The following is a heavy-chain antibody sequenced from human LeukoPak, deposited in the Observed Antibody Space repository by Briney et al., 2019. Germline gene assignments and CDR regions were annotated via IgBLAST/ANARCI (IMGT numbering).Heavy chain of an antibody. CDR1: GFTFSSFW. V-gene: IGHV3-7*01. Sequence: GGSLRLSCAASGFTFSSFWMTWVRQAPGKGLEWVANIRQDGNEKFYVDSVKGRFTISRDNARNSVYLQMSSLRVEDTAVYYCTKDYCDTTICSFECWGQGTLVTVSP. CDR2: IRQDGNEK. CDR3: TKDYCDTTICSFEC. J-gene: IGHJ4*02. D-gene: IGHD2-2*01.